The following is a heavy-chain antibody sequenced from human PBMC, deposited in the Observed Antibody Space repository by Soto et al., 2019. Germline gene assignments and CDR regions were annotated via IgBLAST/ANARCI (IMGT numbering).Heavy chain of an antibody. CDR2: IYFSGST. J-gene: IGHJ3*02. CDR1: GGSITSSSYY. V-gene: IGHV4-39*01. D-gene: IGHD6-19*01. CDR3: ASQRGGWYYAFDI. Sequence: SETLSLTCTVSGGSITSSSYYWGWIRQPPGKGLEWIGSIYFSGSTYYNPSLKSRVTISVDTSKNQFSLKLSSVIAADTAVYYCASQRGGWYYAFDIWGQGTMVTVSS.